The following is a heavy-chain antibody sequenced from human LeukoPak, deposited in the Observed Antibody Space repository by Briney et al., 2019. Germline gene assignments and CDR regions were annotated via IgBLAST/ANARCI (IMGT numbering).Heavy chain of an antibody. CDR3: ARGRKGAVAAAMSY. D-gene: IGHD2-15*01. Sequence: PSETLSLTCAVYGGSFSGYYWSWIRQPPGKGLEWIGEINHSGSTNYNPSLKSRVTISVDTSKNQFSLKLSSVTAADTAVYYCARGRKGAVAAAMSYWGQGTLVTVSS. V-gene: IGHV4-34*01. CDR2: INHSGST. CDR1: GGSFSGYY. J-gene: IGHJ4*02.